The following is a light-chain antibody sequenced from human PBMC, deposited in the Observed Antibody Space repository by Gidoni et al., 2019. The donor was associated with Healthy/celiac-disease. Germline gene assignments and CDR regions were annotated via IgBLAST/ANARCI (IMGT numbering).Light chain of an antibody. CDR1: QSVLYSSNNKNY. J-gene: IGKJ5*01. CDR3: QQYYSTPPT. Sequence: GSLGERATINCKSSQSVLYSSNNKNYLAWYQQKPGQPPKLLIDWASTRESGVPERFSGSGSGTDFTLTISSLQAEDVAVYYCQQYYSTPPTFGQGTRLEIK. V-gene: IGKV4-1*01. CDR2: WAS.